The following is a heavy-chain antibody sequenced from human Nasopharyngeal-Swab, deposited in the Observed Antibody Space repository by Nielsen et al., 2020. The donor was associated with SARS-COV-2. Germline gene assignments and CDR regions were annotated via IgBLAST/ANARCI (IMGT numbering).Heavy chain of an antibody. V-gene: IGHV3-66*01. CDR2: FYSGGTT. Sequence: GGTLRRSCAASGFTFSSEAMSWVRQAPGEGLEWVSAFYSGGTTYYADSVKGRVTISRDNSNNTVYLQMNSLRAEDTAVYYCARGSTVSSYYHYMDVWGKGTTVTVSS. J-gene: IGHJ6*03. CDR1: GFTFSSEA. D-gene: IGHD2-2*01. CDR3: ARGSTVSSYYHYMDV.